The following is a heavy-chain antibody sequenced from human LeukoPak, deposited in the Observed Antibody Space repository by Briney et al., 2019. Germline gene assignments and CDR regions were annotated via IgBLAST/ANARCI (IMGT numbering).Heavy chain of an antibody. CDR1: GYSISSGYY. CDR3: ARGTSSYYYYYMDV. V-gene: IGHV4-38-2*02. Sequence: SETLSLTCTVSGYSISSGYYWSWIRQPPGKGLEWIGEINHSGSTNYNPSLKSRVTISVDTSKNQFSLKLSSVTAADTAVYYCARGTSSYYYYYMDVWGKGTTVTVSS. D-gene: IGHD2-2*01. CDR2: INHSGST. J-gene: IGHJ6*03.